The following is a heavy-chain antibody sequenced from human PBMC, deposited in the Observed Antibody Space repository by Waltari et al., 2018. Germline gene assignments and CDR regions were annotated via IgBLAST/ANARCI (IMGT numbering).Heavy chain of an antibody. J-gene: IGHJ5*02. CDR1: GGSCSGYY. D-gene: IGHD2-2*01. CDR3: ARGCSSTSCYWFDP. CDR2: INHSGST. Sequence: QVQLQQWGAGLLTPSETLSLTCAVYGGSCSGYYWSWFRQPLGKGLEWIGEINHSGSTNYNPSLKSRVTISVDTSKNQFSLKLSSVTAADTAVYYCARGCSSTSCYWFDPWGQGTLVTVSS. V-gene: IGHV4-34*01.